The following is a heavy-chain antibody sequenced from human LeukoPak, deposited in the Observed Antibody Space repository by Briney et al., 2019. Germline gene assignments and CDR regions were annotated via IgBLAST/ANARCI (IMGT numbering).Heavy chain of an antibody. CDR3: ARGGLLWFGELPQTTNWFDP. CDR2: ISSSGSTI. V-gene: IGHV3-48*03. J-gene: IGHJ5*02. CDR1: GFTFSSYE. Sequence: PGGSLRLSCAASGFTFSSYEMNWVRQAPGKGLEWVSYISSSGSTIYYADSVKGRFTISRDNSKNTLYLQMNSLRAEDTAVYYCARGGLLWFGELPQTTNWFDPWGQGTLVTVSS. D-gene: IGHD3-10*01.